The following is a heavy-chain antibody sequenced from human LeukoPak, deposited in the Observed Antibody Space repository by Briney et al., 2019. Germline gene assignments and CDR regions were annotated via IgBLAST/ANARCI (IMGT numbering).Heavy chain of an antibody. J-gene: IGHJ2*01. Sequence: KPGASVKVSCKASGYTFTSYDINWVRQATGQGLEWMGWMNPNSGNTGYAQKFQGRVTTTRNTSISTAYMELSSLRSEDTAVYYCARLYGDYWYFDLWGRGTLVTVSS. D-gene: IGHD4-17*01. CDR2: MNPNSGNT. V-gene: IGHV1-8*01. CDR1: GYTFTSYD. CDR3: ARLYGDYWYFDL.